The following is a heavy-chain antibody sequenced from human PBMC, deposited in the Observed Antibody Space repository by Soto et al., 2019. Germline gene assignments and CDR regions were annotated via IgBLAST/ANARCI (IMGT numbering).Heavy chain of an antibody. CDR2: INAGNGNT. J-gene: IGHJ3*01. CDR3: ARAGFCSTTSCSDGFDR. CDR1: GYTFTNYA. D-gene: IGHD2-2*01. V-gene: IGHV1-3*01. Sequence: QVQLVQSGAEVKKPGASVKVSCKASGYTFTNYAMHWVRQAPGQGPEWMGWINAGNGNTKFSQRFQGRVTITRDTSANIAYMELSSLTSEDTAVYYCARAGFCSTTSCSDGFDRWGQGTMVTVSS.